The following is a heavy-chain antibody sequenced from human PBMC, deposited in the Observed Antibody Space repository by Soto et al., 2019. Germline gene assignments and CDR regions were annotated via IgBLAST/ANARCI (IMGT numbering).Heavy chain of an antibody. J-gene: IGHJ4*02. CDR3: TKVGGTSLPPIPVDY. V-gene: IGHV3-23*01. CDR1: GFTFSSYA. Sequence: VQLLESGGGLVQPGGSLRLSCAASGFTFSSYAMNWVRQAPGKGLEWVSTISGSGDNTYYADSVKGRFTISRDNSKNTLYLQMNSLRAEDTALYYCTKVGGTSLPPIPVDYWGQGTQVTVSS. CDR2: ISGSGDNT. D-gene: IGHD2-2*02.